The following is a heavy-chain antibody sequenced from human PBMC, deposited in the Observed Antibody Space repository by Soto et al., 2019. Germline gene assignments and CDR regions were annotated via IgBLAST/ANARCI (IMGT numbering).Heavy chain of an antibody. Sequence: GGSLRLSCAASGFTFSSYAMSWVRQAPGKGLEWVSGISGSGGSTYYADSVKGRLNISRDNSKNTLYLQMNSLRAEDTAVYYCANLDYYDILNNYYWPYWGQGTLVTVSS. D-gene: IGHD3-9*01. J-gene: IGHJ4*02. V-gene: IGHV3-23*01. CDR3: ANLDYYDILNNYYWPY. CDR2: ISGSGGST. CDR1: GFTFSSYA.